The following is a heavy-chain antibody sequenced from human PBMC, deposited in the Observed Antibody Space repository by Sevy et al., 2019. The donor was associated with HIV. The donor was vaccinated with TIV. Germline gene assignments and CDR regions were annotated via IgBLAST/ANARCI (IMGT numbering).Heavy chain of an antibody. CDR2: INPHSGGT. CDR3: ARDAAIAAQVELDP. CDR1: GYRFTGYY. J-gene: IGHJ5*02. V-gene: IGHV1-2*02. Sequence: ASVKVSCKASGYRFTGYYMHWVRQAPGQGLEWMGWINPHSGGTNSAQKFQGRVTMTRDTSISTAYMELSRLRFDDTAVYYCARDAAIAAQVELDPWGQGTLVTVSS. D-gene: IGHD6-13*01.